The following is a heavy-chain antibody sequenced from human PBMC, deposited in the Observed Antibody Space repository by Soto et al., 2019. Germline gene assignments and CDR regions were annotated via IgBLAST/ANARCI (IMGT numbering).Heavy chain of an antibody. CDR2: IYYSGST. J-gene: IGHJ4*02. CDR3: ARNYDSSGIGRPFSI. D-gene: IGHD3-22*01. V-gene: IGHV4-59*01. CDR1: GGSISSYY. Sequence: PSETLSLTCTVSGGSISSYYWSWIRQPPGKGLEWIGYIYYSGSTNYNPSLKSRVTISVDTSKNQFSLKLRSDDTAVYYCARNYDSSGIGRPFSIWGQGTLVTVSS.